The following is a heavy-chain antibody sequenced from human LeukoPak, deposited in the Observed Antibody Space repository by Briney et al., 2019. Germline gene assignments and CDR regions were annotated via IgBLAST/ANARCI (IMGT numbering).Heavy chain of an antibody. CDR1: GGSFSGYY. CDR2: INHSGST. Sequence: SETLSLTCAVYGGSFSGYYWSWIRQPPGKGLEWIGEINHSGSTNYNPSLKSRVTISVDTSKNQFSLKLSSVTAADTAVYYCARDALSRGSYYALWGQGTLVTVSS. V-gene: IGHV4-34*01. D-gene: IGHD1-26*01. CDR3: ARDALSRGSYYAL. J-gene: IGHJ4*02.